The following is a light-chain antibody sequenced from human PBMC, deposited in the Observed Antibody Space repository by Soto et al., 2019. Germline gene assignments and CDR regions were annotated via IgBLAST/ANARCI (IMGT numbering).Light chain of an antibody. J-gene: IGKJ2*02. CDR3: QQYGSSPRT. CDR1: QSVSSSY. CDR2: GAS. V-gene: IGKV3-20*01. Sequence: EIVLTQSPGTLSLSPGERATLSCRASQSVSSSYLAWYQQKPGQAPRLLIYGASSRATGIPDRFSGSGSGTDFTLTISRLEPEDFAVYYCQQYGSSPRTFGQGPSWRLN.